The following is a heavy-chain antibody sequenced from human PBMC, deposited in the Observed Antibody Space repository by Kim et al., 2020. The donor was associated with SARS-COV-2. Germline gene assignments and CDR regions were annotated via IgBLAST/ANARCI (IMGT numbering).Heavy chain of an antibody. Sequence: SETLSLTCTVSGGSISSYYWNWIRQPPGRGLEWIGYIYHSGSTNYNPSLKSRVTMSVDTSKNQVSLKLSSVTGADTAIYFCARRDGGSSWKYWYFDLWGRGTVVTVSS. CDR3: ARRDGGSSWKYWYFDL. J-gene: IGHJ2*01. CDR2: IYHSGST. D-gene: IGHD6-13*01. CDR1: GGSISSYY. V-gene: IGHV4-59*08.